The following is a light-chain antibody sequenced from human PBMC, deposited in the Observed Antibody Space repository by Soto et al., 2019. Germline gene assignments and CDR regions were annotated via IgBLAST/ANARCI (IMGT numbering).Light chain of an antibody. V-gene: IGKV1-9*01. CDR3: LHFNNFPLT. J-gene: IGKJ4*01. CDR2: AAS. Sequence: DIQLTQSPSFLSASVGDRVTITCRASQGIRNHLTWYQQKPGKAPKLLIYAASTLQSGVPSRFSGGGSGTDFTLTINSLQPEDFATYYCLHFNNFPLTFGGGTKVEVK. CDR1: QGIRNH.